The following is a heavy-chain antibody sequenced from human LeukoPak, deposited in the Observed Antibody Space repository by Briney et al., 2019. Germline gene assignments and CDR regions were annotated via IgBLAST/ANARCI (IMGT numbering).Heavy chain of an antibody. J-gene: IGHJ3*02. V-gene: IGHV3-23*01. CDR1: GYSFTSYW. CDR2: ISGSGGST. Sequence: GESLKISCKGSGYSFTSYWIGWVRQMPGKGLEWVSAISGSGGSTYYADSVKGRFTISRDNSKNTLYLQMNSLRAEDTAVYYCAKDRPAKPQYAFDIWGQGTMVTVSS. CDR3: AKDRPAKPQYAFDI.